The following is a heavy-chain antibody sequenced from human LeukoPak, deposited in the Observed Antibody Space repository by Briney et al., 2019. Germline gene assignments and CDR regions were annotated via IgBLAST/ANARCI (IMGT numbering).Heavy chain of an antibody. D-gene: IGHD3-3*01. CDR1: GGPFRGFF. CDR3: ASFPNYDFWSGYPSNWFDP. Sequence: SETLSLTCAVYGGPFRGFFWSWIRQAPGKGLEWIGEINHSGSTNYNPSLKSRVTISVDTSKNQFSLKLSSVTAADTAVYYCASFPNYDFWSGYPSNWFDPWGQGTLVTVSS. J-gene: IGHJ5*02. CDR2: INHSGST. V-gene: IGHV4-34*01.